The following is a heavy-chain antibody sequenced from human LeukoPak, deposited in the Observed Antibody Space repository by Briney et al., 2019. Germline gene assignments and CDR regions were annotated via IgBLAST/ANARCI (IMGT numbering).Heavy chain of an antibody. CDR1: GFTFSSYA. Sequence: GGSLTLSCAASGFTFSSYAMSWVRQAPGKGLEWVSSISGNGGNTYYADSVKGRFTISRDNFKNTLYLQMNSLRAEDTATYYCAKVEYDTSPRQALDYWGQGTLVTVSS. D-gene: IGHD6-6*01. CDR2: ISGNGGNT. J-gene: IGHJ4*02. CDR3: AKVEYDTSPRQALDY. V-gene: IGHV3-23*01.